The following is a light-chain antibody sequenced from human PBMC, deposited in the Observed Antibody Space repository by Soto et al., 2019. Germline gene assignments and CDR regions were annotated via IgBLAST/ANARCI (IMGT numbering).Light chain of an antibody. J-gene: IGKJ1*01. CDR3: QQYVSSPPMT. CDR1: QSVSSSY. Sequence: EIVLTQSPGTLSLSPGERATLSCRASQSVSSSYLAWYQQKPGQAPMLLIYGASSRATGIPDRFSGSGSGKHFPLTLSRREREDFAVYYCQQYVSSPPMTFGQGTKVEIK. CDR2: GAS. V-gene: IGKV3-20*01.